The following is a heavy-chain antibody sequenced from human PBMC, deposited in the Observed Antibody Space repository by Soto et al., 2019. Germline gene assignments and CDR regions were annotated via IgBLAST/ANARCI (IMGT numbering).Heavy chain of an antibody. CDR3: ARDTHHPSRYSGTYYFSFDP. Sequence: ASVKVSCKASGYTFSSYGITWVRQAPGQGLEWMGWISANNGNTKYAQKLQDRVTMTTDTSTNTAYMELGGLRTDDTAVYYCARDTHHPSRYSGTYYFSFDPWGQGTLVTVSS. J-gene: IGHJ5*02. CDR2: ISANNGNT. V-gene: IGHV1-18*01. CDR1: GYTFSSYG. D-gene: IGHD1-26*01.